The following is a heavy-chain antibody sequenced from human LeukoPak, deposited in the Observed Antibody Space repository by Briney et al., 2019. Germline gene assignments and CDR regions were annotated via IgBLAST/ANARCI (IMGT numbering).Heavy chain of an antibody. Sequence: GGSQRLSCADSGFIFSTYSMSWIRQAPGKGLEWVSYISSSGSTIYYADSVKGRFTISRDNAKNSLYLQMNSLRAEDTAVYYCARSGVVVTATRHYWGQGTLVTVSS. D-gene: IGHD2-21*02. CDR3: ARSGVVVTATRHY. CDR2: ISSSGSTI. CDR1: GFIFSTYS. J-gene: IGHJ4*02. V-gene: IGHV3-11*01.